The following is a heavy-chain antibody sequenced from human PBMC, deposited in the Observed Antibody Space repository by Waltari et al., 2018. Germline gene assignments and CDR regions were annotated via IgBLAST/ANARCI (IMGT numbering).Heavy chain of an antibody. J-gene: IGHJ4*02. CDR2: IYSGGST. D-gene: IGHD3-3*01. V-gene: IGHV3-66*02. CDR3: ARDMDFWSGSPFDY. CDR1: GFTVSSNY. Sequence: EVQLVESGGGLVQPGGSLRLSCAASGFTVSSNYMSWVRQAPGKGLEWGSGIYSGGSTYYADSVKGRFTISRDNSKNTLYLQMNSLRAEDTAVYYCARDMDFWSGSPFDYWGQGTLVTVSS.